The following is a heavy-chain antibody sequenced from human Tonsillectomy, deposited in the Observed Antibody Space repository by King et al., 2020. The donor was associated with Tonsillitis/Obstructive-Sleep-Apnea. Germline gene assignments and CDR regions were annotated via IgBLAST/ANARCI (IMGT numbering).Heavy chain of an antibody. CDR1: GGSITTRSYY. CDR2: IYSDGST. CDR3: ARHASPYYYDSDGPGGMDV. Sequence: LQLQESGPGVLKPSETLSLSCTVSGGSITTRSYYWGWIRQPPGKGLEWIGSIYSDGSTYYNPSLESRAFMSIDTSKKQFSLKLSSVTAADTAVYYCARHASPYYYDSDGPGGMDVWGQGTTVTVSS. V-gene: IGHV4-39*01. D-gene: IGHD3-22*01. J-gene: IGHJ6*02.